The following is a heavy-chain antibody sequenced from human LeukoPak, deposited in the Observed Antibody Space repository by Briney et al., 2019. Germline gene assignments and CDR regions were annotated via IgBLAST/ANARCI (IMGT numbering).Heavy chain of an antibody. J-gene: IGHJ4*02. CDR1: GGSISSYY. CDR3: ARDPEGGFDY. V-gene: IGHV4-59*12. Sequence: PSETLSLTCTVSGGSISSYYWSWIRQPPGKGLEWIGYIYYSGSTYYNPSLKSRVTISVDTSKNQFSLKLSSVTAADTAVYYCARDPEGGFDYWGQGTLVTVSS. D-gene: IGHD3-16*01. CDR2: IYYSGST.